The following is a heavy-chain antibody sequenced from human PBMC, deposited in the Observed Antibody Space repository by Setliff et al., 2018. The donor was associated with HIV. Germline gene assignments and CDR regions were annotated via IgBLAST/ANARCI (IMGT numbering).Heavy chain of an antibody. J-gene: IGHJ3*02. D-gene: IGHD3-22*01. CDR3: ASDYYDSSGYPQGAFDI. Sequence: SVKVSCKASGGTFRSYAISWVRQAPGQGLEWMGGIIPIFGTANYAQKFQGRVTITTDDSTSTAYMELSSLRSEDTAVYYCASDYYDSSGYPQGAFDIWGQGTMVTVSS. V-gene: IGHV1-69*05. CDR2: IIPIFGTA. CDR1: GGTFRSYA.